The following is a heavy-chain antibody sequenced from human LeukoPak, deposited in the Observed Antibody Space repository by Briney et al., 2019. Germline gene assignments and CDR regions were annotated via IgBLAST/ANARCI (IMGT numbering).Heavy chain of an antibody. V-gene: IGHV1-3*01. CDR2: INAGNGNT. D-gene: IGHD1-26*01. CDR3: ARDRGGSYSIDY. CDR1: GYTFISYT. J-gene: IGHJ4*02. Sequence: ASVKVSCKASGYTFISYTLHWVRQAPGQRLEWMGWINAGNGNTKYSQKFQGRVSVTADTSTSTLYMELSRLTTEDTAIYYCARDRGGSYSIDYWGQGTLITVSS.